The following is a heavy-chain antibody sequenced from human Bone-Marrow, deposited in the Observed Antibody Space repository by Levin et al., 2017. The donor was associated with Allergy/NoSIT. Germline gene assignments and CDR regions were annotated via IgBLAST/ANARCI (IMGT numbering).Heavy chain of an antibody. J-gene: IGHJ4*01. D-gene: IGHD1-26*01. Sequence: PSETLSLTCTVSGGSISGFSWTWIRQSPGKGLEWLGYIFYSGSTHYNPSLKSRVTISEETAKNQFSLRLTSVTAADTAIYYCARRRGTHYRAPFDFWGPGILVTVSS. CDR1: GGSISGFS. CDR2: IFYSGST. V-gene: IGHV4-59*08. CDR3: ARRRGTHYRAPFDF.